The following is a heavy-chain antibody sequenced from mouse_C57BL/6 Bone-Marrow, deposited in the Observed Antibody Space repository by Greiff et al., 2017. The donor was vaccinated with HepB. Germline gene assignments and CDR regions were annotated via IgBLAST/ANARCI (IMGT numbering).Heavy chain of an antibody. J-gene: IGHJ2*01. Sequence: EVKLVESGGDLVKPGGSLKLSCAASGFTFSSYGMSWVRQTPDKRLEWVATISSGGSYTYYPDSVKGRFTISRDNAKNTLYLKMSSLKSEDTAMYYCARTSGYYYGSSFDYWGQGTTLTVSS. D-gene: IGHD1-1*01. CDR3: ARTSGYYYGSSFDY. V-gene: IGHV5-6*01. CDR2: ISSGGSYT. CDR1: GFTFSSYG.